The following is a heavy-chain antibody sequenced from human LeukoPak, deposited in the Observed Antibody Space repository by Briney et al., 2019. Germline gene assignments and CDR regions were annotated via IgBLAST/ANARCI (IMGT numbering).Heavy chain of an antibody. CDR1: GFTFTTSA. CDR2: LVVGSADT. V-gene: IGHV1-58*01. J-gene: IGHJ3*02. D-gene: IGHD2-15*01. CDR3: APDVGYCSGGVCYSADALHI. Sequence: SVKVSCKASGFTFTTSAVQWVRQARGQRLEWIGWLVVGSADTNYAQKFLERVTITRDMSTSAAYLELSSLTPEDTAVYYCAPDVGYCSGGVCYSADALHIWGQGTMVTVSS.